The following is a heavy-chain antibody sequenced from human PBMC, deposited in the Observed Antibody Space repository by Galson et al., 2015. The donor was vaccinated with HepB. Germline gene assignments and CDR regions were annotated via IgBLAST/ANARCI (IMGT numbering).Heavy chain of an antibody. Sequence: SLRLSCAASGFPFNKLAMNWVRQPPGKGLEWVSYISSETTTIHYADSVKGRFTISRDNAKNALFLQMNRLRDEDTAVYYCARDFRPTDYYYYGMDFWGQGTTVAVSS. CDR1: GFPFNKLA. V-gene: IGHV3-48*02. CDR2: ISSETTTI. CDR3: ARDFRPTDYYYYGMDF. J-gene: IGHJ6*02.